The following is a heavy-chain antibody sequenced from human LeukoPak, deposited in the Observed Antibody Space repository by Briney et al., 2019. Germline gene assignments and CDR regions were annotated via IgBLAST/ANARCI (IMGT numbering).Heavy chain of an antibody. D-gene: IGHD1-14*01. Sequence: ASVKVSCKASGYTFTSYGISWVRQAPGQGLEWMGWISAYNGNTNYAQKLQGRVTMTTDTSTSTAYMELRSLRSEDTAVYYCAREFRTGGVFDYWGQGTLVTVSS. CDR1: GYTFTSYG. V-gene: IGHV1-18*01. CDR2: ISAYNGNT. CDR3: AREFRTGGVFDY. J-gene: IGHJ4*02.